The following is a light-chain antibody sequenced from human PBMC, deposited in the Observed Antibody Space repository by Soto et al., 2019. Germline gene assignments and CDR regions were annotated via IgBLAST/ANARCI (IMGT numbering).Light chain of an antibody. V-gene: IGLV2-14*01. CDR1: SSDVGGYNY. CDR3: SSYTSSSTLV. CDR2: DVS. Sequence: QSALTQPASVSGSPGQSITISCTGTSSDVGGYNYVSWYQQHPGKAPKLMIYDVSNRPSGVSNRFSGSKSGNTASLTISGLQADDEDDYYCSSYTSSSTLVFGGGTKVTVL. J-gene: IGLJ2*01.